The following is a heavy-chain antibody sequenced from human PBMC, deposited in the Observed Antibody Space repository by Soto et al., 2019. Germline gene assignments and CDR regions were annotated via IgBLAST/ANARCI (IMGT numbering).Heavy chain of an antibody. CDR1: GGTFSSYA. V-gene: IGHV1-69*06. J-gene: IGHJ4*02. CDR2: IIPIFGTA. CDR3: ARAYDIYYDSSGLQV. D-gene: IGHD3-22*01. Sequence: SVKVSCKASGGTFSSYAISWVRQAPGQWLEWMGGIIPIFGTANYAQKFQGRVTITADKSTSTAYMELSSLRSEDTAVYYCARAYDIYYDSSGLQVWGQGTLVTVSS.